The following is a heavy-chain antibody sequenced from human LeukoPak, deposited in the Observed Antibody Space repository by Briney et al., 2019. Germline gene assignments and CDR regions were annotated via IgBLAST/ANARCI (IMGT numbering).Heavy chain of an antibody. CDR1: GFTFSSYE. CDR2: ISSSGSTI. D-gene: IGHD6-13*01. CDR3: ARGVEQLVPYNWFDP. V-gene: IGHV3-48*03. J-gene: IGHJ5*02. Sequence: PGGSLRLSCAASGFTFSSYEMNWVRQAPGKGLEWVSYISSSGSTIYYADSVKGRFTISRDNSKNTLYLQMNSLRAEDTAVYYCARGVEQLVPYNWFDPWGQGTLVTVSS.